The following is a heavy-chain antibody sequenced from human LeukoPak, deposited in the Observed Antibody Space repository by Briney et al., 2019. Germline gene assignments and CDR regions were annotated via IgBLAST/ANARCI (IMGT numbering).Heavy chain of an antibody. V-gene: IGHV3-23*01. D-gene: IGHD3-22*01. CDR2: ISGSGGST. Sequence: GGSLRLSCAASGFTFSSYAMSWVRQAPGKGLEWVSAISGSGGSTYYADSVKGRFTISRDNSKNTLYLQMSSLRAEDTAVYYCAKVRGITMIVVAEYYFDYWGQGTLVTVSS. CDR3: AKVRGITMIVVAEYYFDY. J-gene: IGHJ4*02. CDR1: GFTFSSYA.